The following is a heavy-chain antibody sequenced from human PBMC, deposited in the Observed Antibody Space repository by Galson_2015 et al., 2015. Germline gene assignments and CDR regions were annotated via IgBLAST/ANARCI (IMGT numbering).Heavy chain of an antibody. V-gene: IGHV4-39*01. CDR2: IYYSGST. J-gene: IGHJ3*02. Sequence: ETLSLTCTVSGGSISSSSYYWGWIRQPPGKGLEWIGSIYYSGSTYYNPSLKSRVTISVDTSKNQFSLKLSSVTAADTAVYYCARQNPYYDKLWVRGDAFDIWGQGTMVTVSS. CDR1: GGSISSSSYY. CDR3: ARQNPYYDKLWVRGDAFDI. D-gene: IGHD3-22*01.